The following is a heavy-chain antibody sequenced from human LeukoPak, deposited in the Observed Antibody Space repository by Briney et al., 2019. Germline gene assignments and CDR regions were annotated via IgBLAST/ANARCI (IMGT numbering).Heavy chain of an antibody. Sequence: PSETLPLTCTVSGGSISSGSYYWSWIRQPAGKGLEWIGRIYTSGSTNYNPSLKSRVTISVDTSKNQFSLKLSSVTAADTAVYYCARVARDGYNFFDYWGQGTLVTVSS. D-gene: IGHD5-24*01. CDR2: IYTSGST. CDR3: ARVARDGYNFFDY. CDR1: GGSISSGSYY. J-gene: IGHJ4*02. V-gene: IGHV4-61*02.